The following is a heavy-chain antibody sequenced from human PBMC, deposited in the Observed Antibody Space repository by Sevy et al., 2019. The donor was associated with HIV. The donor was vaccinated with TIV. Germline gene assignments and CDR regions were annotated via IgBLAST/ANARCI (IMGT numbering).Heavy chain of an antibody. D-gene: IGHD2-2*01. V-gene: IGHV3-30*04. Sequence: GGSLRLSCAASGFTFSSYAMHWVRQAPGKGLEWVAVISYDGSNKYYADSVKGRFTISRDNSKNTLYLQMNSLRAEDTAVYYCARDRSGLGSSDTDDAFDIWGQGTMVTVSS. CDR1: GFTFSSYA. CDR2: ISYDGSNK. J-gene: IGHJ3*02. CDR3: ARDRSGLGSSDTDDAFDI.